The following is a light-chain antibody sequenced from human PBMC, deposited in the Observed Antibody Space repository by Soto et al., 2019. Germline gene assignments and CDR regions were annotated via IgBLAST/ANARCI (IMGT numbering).Light chain of an antibody. V-gene: IGKV1-33*01. CDR2: DAS. J-gene: IGKJ3*01. CDR1: QDISNY. CDR3: QQYDNLPLFT. Sequence: DIQMTQSPSSLSASVGDRVTITCQASQDISNYLNWYQQKPGKAPELLIYDASHLETGVPSRFSGSGSGTDFTFPISSLQPEDIATYYCQQYDNLPLFTFGPGTKVDIK.